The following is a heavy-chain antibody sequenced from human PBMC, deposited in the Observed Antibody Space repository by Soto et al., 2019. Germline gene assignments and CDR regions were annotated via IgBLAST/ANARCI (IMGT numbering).Heavy chain of an antibody. CDR3: ASRGVTIFGVVSGGFDP. Sequence: QVQLQQWGAGLLKPSETLSLTCAVYGGSFSGYYWSWIRQPPGKGLEWIGEIKHGGGTNYNPSLKSRVTISVDKSKSQFSLKLSSVTAADTAVYYCASRGVTIFGVVSGGFDPWGQGTLVTVSS. D-gene: IGHD3-3*01. CDR1: GGSFSGYY. CDR2: IKHGGGT. J-gene: IGHJ5*02. V-gene: IGHV4-34*01.